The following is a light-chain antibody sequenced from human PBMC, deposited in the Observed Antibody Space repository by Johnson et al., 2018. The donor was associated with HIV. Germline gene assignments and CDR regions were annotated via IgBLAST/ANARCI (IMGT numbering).Light chain of an antibody. V-gene: IGLV1-51*02. CDR1: SSNIGNNY. CDR2: ENN. CDR3: GTWDSSLSAGQGV. Sequence: QSVLSQPPSVSAAPGQKVTISCSGSSSNIGNNYVSCYQQLPGTAPKLLIYENNKRPSGIPDRFSGSTSGPSATLGITGLQTGDEADYYCGTWDSSLSAGQGVFGTGTKVTVL. J-gene: IGLJ1*01.